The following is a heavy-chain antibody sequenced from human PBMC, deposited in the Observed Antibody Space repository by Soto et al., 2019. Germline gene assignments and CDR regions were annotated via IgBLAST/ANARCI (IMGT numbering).Heavy chain of an antibody. CDR1: GGTFSSYA. V-gene: IGHV1-69*06. Sequence: SVKVSCKASGGTFSSYAISWVRQAPGQGLEWMGGIIPIFGTANYAQKFQGRVTITADKSTSTAHMELSSLGSEDTAVYYCARDPNYYDSSGYYYVPNYFDYWGQGTLVTVSS. CDR3: ARDPNYYDSSGYYYVPNYFDY. J-gene: IGHJ4*02. CDR2: IIPIFGTA. D-gene: IGHD3-22*01.